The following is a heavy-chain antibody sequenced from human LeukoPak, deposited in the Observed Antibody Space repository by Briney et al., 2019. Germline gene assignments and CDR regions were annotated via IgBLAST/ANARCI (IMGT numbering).Heavy chain of an antibody. CDR1: GFTFSSYA. J-gene: IGHJ6*02. CDR2: ISYDGSDK. Sequence: GESLRLSCAASGFTFSSYAVHWVRQAPGKGLEWVAIISYDGSDKYYADSVKGRFTISRDNSKNTLYLQMNSLRAEDTAVYYCARDVPYYGMDVWGQGTTVTVSS. CDR3: ARDVPYYGMDV. V-gene: IGHV3-30-3*01.